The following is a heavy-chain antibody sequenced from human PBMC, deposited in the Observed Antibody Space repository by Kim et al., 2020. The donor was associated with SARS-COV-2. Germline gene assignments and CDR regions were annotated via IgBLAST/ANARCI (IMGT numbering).Heavy chain of an antibody. J-gene: IGHJ4*02. CDR3: ARDQSAGYSSSWNDY. D-gene: IGHD6-13*01. V-gene: IGHV3-30*07. Sequence: ADAVKGRFTITRDNSKNTVYLQMNGLGAEDTAVYYCARDQSAGYSSSWNDYWGQGTLVTVSS.